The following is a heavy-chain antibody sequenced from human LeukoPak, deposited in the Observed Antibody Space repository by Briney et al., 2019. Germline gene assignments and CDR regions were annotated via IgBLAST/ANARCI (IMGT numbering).Heavy chain of an antibody. V-gene: IGHV1-2*02. CDR1: GYRFTDDY. Sequence: VASVTVSCKASGYRFTDDYMHWVRQAPGQGLEWMGWINPDSGFTVYAQKFQGRVTMTRDTSISTAYMEVRRLRSDDTAVYYCAPTSEAYTSNWNVWGQGTLVTVSS. CDR3: APTSEAYTSNWNV. D-gene: IGHD1-20*01. J-gene: IGHJ4*02. CDR2: INPDSGFT.